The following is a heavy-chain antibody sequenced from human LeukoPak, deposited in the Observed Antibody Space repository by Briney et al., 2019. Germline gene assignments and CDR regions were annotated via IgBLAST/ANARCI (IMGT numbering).Heavy chain of an antibody. CDR2: IYYSGST. Sequence: SATLSLTCTVSGGSISSYYWSWIRQPPGKGLEWIGYIYYSGSTNYNPSLKSRVTISVDTSKNQFSLKLSSVTAADTAVYYCARLSPHNYFDYWGQGTLVTVSS. CDR1: GGSISSYY. J-gene: IGHJ4*02. V-gene: IGHV4-59*08. CDR3: ARLSPHNYFDY.